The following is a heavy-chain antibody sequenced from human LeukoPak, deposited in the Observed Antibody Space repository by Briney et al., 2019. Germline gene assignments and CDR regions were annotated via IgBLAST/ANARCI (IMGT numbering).Heavy chain of an antibody. CDR2: ISAYNGNT. V-gene: IGHV1-18*01. CDR1: GYTFTSYG. J-gene: IGHJ3*02. Sequence: ASVKVSCKASGYTFTSYGISWVRQAPGQGLEWMGWISAYNGNTNYAQKLQGRVTMTTDTSTSTAYMELRSLRSDDTAVYYCARVSDYDILTGYAFDIWGQGTMVTVSS. CDR3: ARVSDYDILTGYAFDI. D-gene: IGHD3-9*01.